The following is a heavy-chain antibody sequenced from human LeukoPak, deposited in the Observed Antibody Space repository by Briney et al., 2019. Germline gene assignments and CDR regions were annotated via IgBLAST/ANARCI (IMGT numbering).Heavy chain of an antibody. V-gene: IGHV3-21*01. D-gene: IGHD1-26*01. CDR2: ISSSGTYI. CDR1: GFTFSSYS. CDR3: ASGYGRARASDY. J-gene: IGHJ4*02. Sequence: PRGSLRLSCAASGFTFSSYSMNWVRQAPGEGLEWISSISSSGTYIYYADSVKGRLTIYRDNATNSLYLQMNSLRAEDTAVCDCASGYGRARASDYWGQGTLVTVSS.